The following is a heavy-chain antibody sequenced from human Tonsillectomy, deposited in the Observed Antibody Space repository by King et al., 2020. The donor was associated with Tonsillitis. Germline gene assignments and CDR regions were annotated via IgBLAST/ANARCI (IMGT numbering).Heavy chain of an antibody. CDR2: IKPGGGEK. CDR1: GFTFSNSW. J-gene: IGHJ4*02. V-gene: IGHV3-7*01. Sequence: VQLVESGGGLVQPGGSLRLSCVASGFTFSNSWMSWVRQGPRKGLEWVAHIKPGGGEKYYVDSVKGRFTISRDNAKNSLYLQMNSLRVEDTALYYCTAFETSGNYWGQGNLVTVSS. D-gene: IGHD2-21*02. CDR3: TAFETSGNY.